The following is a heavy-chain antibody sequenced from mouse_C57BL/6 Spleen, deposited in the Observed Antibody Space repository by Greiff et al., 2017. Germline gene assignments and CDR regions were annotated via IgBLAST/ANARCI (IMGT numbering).Heavy chain of an antibody. V-gene: IGHV14-3*01. CDR1: GFNIKNTD. CDR2: IDPANGST. CDR3: AIPYYSNFAWVAY. Sequence: VQLQQSVAELVRPGASVKLSCTASGFNIKNTDMHWVKQRPEQGLEWIGSIDPANGSTKYAPQFQGKATLTADKSSNTAYLQLISLTSDDTSIXYCAIPYYSNFAWVAYWGQGTLVTVSA. D-gene: IGHD2-5*01. J-gene: IGHJ3*01.